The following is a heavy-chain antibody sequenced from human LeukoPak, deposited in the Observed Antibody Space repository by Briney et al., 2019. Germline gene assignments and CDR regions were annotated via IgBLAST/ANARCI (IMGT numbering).Heavy chain of an antibody. CDR1: GFTFNNYW. J-gene: IGHJ4*02. CDR3: ARVPCSGGSCLLDGDNPDY. CDR2: ISRDGSTT. V-gene: IGHV3-74*01. D-gene: IGHD2-15*01. Sequence: GGSLRLSCAASGFTFNNYWMHWVRQAPGKGLVWVSRISRDGSTTSYADSVEGRFTISRDNARNTLYLQMNSLRAEDTALYYCARVPCSGGSCLLDGDNPDYWGQGTLVTVSS.